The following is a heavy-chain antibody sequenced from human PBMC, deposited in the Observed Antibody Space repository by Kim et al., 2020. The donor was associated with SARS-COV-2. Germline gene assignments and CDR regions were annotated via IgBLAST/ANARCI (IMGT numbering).Heavy chain of an antibody. CDR3: ARGYGSGRPIFGL. CDR2: INTNTGNT. CDR1: GYTFTSYP. Sequence: ASVKVSCKASGYTFTSYPMNWVRQAPGQGLEWMGWINTNTGNTTYAQGFTGRFVFSLDTSVSTAYLQISSLKADDTAVYFCARGYGSGRPIFGLWGQGTLVTVSS. D-gene: IGHD3-10*01. J-gene: IGHJ5*02. V-gene: IGHV7-4-1*02.